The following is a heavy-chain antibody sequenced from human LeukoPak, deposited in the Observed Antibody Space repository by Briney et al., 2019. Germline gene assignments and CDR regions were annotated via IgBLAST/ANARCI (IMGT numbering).Heavy chain of an antibody. V-gene: IGHV3-23*01. Sequence: GGTLRLSCAASGFTFSSYGMSWVRQAPGKGLEWVSAISGSGGSTYFADSVKGRFTISRGNSKNTLYLQMNSLRAEDTAVYYCAKVIGHYYDSSGYYKGERADAFDIWGQGTMVTVSS. D-gene: IGHD3-22*01. CDR2: ISGSGGST. CDR3: AKVIGHYYDSSGYYKGERADAFDI. CDR1: GFTFSSYG. J-gene: IGHJ3*02.